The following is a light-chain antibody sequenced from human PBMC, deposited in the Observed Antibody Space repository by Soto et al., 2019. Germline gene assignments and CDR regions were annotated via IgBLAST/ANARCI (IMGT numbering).Light chain of an antibody. Sequence: QSALTQPASVSGSPGQSITISCTGTSSDVGDYNYVSWYQQHPGKAPKLVIYEVSNRPSGVPDRFSGSKSGTSASLAITGLQAEDEADYYCQSYDSSLSGSYVFGTGTKLTVL. CDR2: EVS. V-gene: IGLV2-14*01. CDR1: SSDVGDYNY. CDR3: QSYDSSLSGSYV. J-gene: IGLJ1*01.